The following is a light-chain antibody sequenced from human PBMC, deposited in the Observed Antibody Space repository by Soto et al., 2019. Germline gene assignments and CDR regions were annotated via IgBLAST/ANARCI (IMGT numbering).Light chain of an antibody. CDR3: QQYAKGPLT. CDR1: QSVSKY. Sequence: ESVVTQAPTTLSLSPGERAALCCRASQSVSKYLAWYQQKPGQAPRLVIYGASNRATGVPDRFSATGSGTDFPLPISRLEPEDFAVFYCQQYAKGPLTFGQGTRWIS. V-gene: IGKV3-20*01. J-gene: IGKJ1*01. CDR2: GAS.